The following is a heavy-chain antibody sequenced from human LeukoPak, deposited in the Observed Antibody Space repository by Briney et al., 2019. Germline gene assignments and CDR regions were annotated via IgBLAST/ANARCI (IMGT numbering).Heavy chain of an antibody. CDR3: AREGYSSGPSAPLYYYYYYMDV. Sequence: QAGGSLRLSCAASGFTFSTYWMSWVRQAPGKGLEWVANIKQDGSEKYYVDSVKGRFTISRDNAKNSLYLQMNSLRAEDTAVYYCAREGYSSGPSAPLYYYYYYMDVWGKGTTVTVSS. V-gene: IGHV3-7*01. D-gene: IGHD6-19*01. CDR1: GFTFSTYW. CDR2: IKQDGSEK. J-gene: IGHJ6*03.